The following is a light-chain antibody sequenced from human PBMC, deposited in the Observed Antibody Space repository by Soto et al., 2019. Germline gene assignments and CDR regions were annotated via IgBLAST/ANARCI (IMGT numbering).Light chain of an antibody. CDR3: QQSYSAPYT. CDR2: AAS. CDR1: QSIYSS. J-gene: IGKJ2*01. Sequence: MTQSPVTLSASPGDRVTITCRASQSIYSSLNWYHQKPGKAPKLLIYAASNLQSGVPSRFSGSGSGTDFTLSISSLQPEDFATYYCQQSYSAPYTFGQGTKLEI. V-gene: IGKV1-39*01.